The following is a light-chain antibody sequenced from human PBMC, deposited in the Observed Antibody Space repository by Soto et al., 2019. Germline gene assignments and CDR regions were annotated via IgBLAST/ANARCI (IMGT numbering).Light chain of an antibody. V-gene: IGLV2-14*01. CDR2: EVN. J-gene: IGLJ2*01. CDR3: ESYTSSSTVV. Sequence: QSALTQPASVSGSPGQSITISCTGTSSDVGLYNYVSWYQHHPGKAPKLLIYEVNARPSGVSNRFSGYKSGNTASLTISGHQAEDADDYYCESYTSSSTVVFGGGTKLTVL. CDR1: SSDVGLYNY.